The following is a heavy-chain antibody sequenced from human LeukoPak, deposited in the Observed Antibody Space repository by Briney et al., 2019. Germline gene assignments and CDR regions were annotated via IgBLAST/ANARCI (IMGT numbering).Heavy chain of an antibody. J-gene: IGHJ4*02. V-gene: IGHV4-34*01. CDR2: INHSGST. CDR3: ARGRYYDYVWGGYLRINLDRRFFY. D-gene: IGHD3-16*02. CDR1: GGSFSGYS. Sequence: KSSETLSLTCAVYGGSFSGYSWSWIRQPPGKGLEWIGEINHSGSTNYNPSLKSRVTISVDTSKNQFSLKLSSVTAADTAVYYFARGRYYDYVWGGYLRINLDRRFFYWGQRTLVTVSS.